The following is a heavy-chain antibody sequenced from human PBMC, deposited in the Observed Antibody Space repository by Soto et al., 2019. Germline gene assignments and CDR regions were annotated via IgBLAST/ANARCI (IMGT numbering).Heavy chain of an antibody. CDR3: ARAGGDYYDSSGYYDDAFDI. CDR2: INPKSGGT. D-gene: IGHD3-22*01. V-gene: IGHV1-2*04. J-gene: IGHJ3*02. Sequence: ASVKVSCKASGYSFTDYHIHWVRQAPGQGLEWLGRINPKSGGTSTAQKFQGWVTMTRDTSISTAYMELSRLRSDDTAVYYCARAGGDYYDSSGYYDDAFDIWGQGTMVTVSS. CDR1: GYSFTDYH.